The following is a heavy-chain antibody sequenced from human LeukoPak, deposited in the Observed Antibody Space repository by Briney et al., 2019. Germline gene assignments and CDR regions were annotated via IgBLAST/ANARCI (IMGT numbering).Heavy chain of an antibody. D-gene: IGHD3-9*01. CDR2: ISSDGNTQ. CDR3: VRDLTSGARFDF. CDR1: GFTFTDYA. J-gene: IGHJ4*01. V-gene: IGHV3-30*04. Sequence: GGSLRLSCVASGFTFTDYAFNWVRQTPGKGMEWVAIISSDGNTQSYADPLKGRFTISRDNFRDTVILELTTLRPEDTGLYYCVRDLTSGARFDFWGPGTLVTVSS.